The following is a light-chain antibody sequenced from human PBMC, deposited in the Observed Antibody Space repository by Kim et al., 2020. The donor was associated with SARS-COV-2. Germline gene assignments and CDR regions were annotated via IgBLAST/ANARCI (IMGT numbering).Light chain of an antibody. Sequence: GQSVTIACTVTSSDVGGYDYVSWYQQHPGKAPKLMIYEVTKRPSGVPDRFSGSKSGNTASLTVSGLQAEDEADYYCSSYAGSNKLLFGGGTKVTVL. J-gene: IGLJ2*01. CDR2: EVT. CDR1: SSDVGGYDY. CDR3: SSYAGSNKLL. V-gene: IGLV2-8*01.